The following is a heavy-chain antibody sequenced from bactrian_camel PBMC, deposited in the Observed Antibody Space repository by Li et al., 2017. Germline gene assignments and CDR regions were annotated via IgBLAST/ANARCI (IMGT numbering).Heavy chain of an antibody. Sequence: DVQLVESGGDSVQAGGSLNVSCEASRDTLSSYCMGWFRQAPGKEREEVAYIYTSGGSTYYADSVKGRFTISQDLAKNTVYLEMNSLKTDDTGVYLCSAILNLGRGRACVEKGRTTGARG. J-gene: IGHJ4*01. CDR2: IYTSGGST. CDR3: SAILNLGRGRACVEKGRTT. CDR1: RDTLSSYC. V-gene: IGHV3S35*01. D-gene: IGHD5*01.